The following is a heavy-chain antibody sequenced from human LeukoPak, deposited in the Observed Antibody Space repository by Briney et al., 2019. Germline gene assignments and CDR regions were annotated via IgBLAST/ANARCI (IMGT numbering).Heavy chain of an antibody. J-gene: IGHJ2*01. Sequence: SETLSLTCTVSGGSVSTYCWSWIRQPAGKGLERIGRFYSSGSTSYNPSLKIRVSMSIDTSKNQFSLNLTSVTAADTAVYYCAKVAGSRYFDIWDRGTLVTVSS. D-gene: IGHD6-19*01. CDR3: AKVAGSRYFDI. V-gene: IGHV4-4*07. CDR2: FYSSGST. CDR1: GGSVSTYC.